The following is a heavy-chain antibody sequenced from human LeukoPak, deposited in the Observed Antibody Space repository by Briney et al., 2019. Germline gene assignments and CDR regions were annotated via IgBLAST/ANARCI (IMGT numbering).Heavy chain of an antibody. D-gene: IGHD6-19*01. CDR2: IVWNGDST. Sequence: PGGSLRLSCAASGFTFHDHSMHWVRQAPGKGREWVSLIVWNGDSTYYADSVKGRFTISRDNSKNSLYLQMNSLTSEDTALYYCVKERKIAVSGTWYFDLWGRGTLVTVSS. J-gene: IGHJ2*01. CDR1: GFTFHDHS. V-gene: IGHV3-43*01. CDR3: VKERKIAVSGTWYFDL.